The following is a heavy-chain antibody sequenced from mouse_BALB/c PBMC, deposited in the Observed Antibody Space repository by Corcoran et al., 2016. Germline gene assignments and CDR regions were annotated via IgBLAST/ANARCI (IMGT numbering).Heavy chain of an antibody. CDR3: ARSGDVAWFAY. J-gene: IGHJ3*01. CDR1: GYSFTSYY. V-gene: IGHV1-66*01. CDR2: IFPGSGNT. D-gene: IGHD3-1*01. Sequence: QVQLQQSGPELVKPGASVKISCKASGYSFTSYYIHWVKQRPGQGLEWIGWIFPGSGNTKYNEKFKGKATLTADTSSSTAYMQLSSLTSEDSAVYYCARSGDVAWFAYWCQGTLVTVSA.